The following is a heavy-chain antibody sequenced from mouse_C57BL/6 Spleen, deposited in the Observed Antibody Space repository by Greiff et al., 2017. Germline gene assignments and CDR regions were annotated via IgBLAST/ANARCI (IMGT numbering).Heavy chain of an antibody. V-gene: IGHV5-9-1*02. Sequence: EVQGVESGEGLVKPGGSLKLSCAASGFTFSSYAMSWVRQTPEKRLEWVAYISSGGDYIYYADTVKGRCPISRDNDRNTLYLQMSSLKSEDTAMYYCTRAPIYYAWFAYWGQGTLVTVSA. CDR1: GFTFSSYA. CDR2: ISSGGDYI. CDR3: TRAPIYYAWFAY. D-gene: IGHD2-1*01. J-gene: IGHJ3*01.